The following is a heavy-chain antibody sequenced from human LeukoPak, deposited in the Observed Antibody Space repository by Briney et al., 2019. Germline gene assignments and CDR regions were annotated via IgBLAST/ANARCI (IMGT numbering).Heavy chain of an antibody. V-gene: IGHV1-69*05. CDR3: ARQQGLQNLNFDY. D-gene: IGHD4-11*01. J-gene: IGHJ4*02. CDR1: GGTFSGYA. CDR2: IIPIFGTA. Sequence: SVKVSCKASGGTFSGYAISWVRQAPGQGLEWMGGIIPIFGTANYAQKFQGRVTMTRDTSTSTVYMELSSLSPEDTAVYYCARQQGLQNLNFDYWGQGTLVTVSS.